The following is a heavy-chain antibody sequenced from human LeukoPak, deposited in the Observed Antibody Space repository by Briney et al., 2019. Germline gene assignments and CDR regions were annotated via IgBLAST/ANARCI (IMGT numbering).Heavy chain of an antibody. CDR3: AKDPRRYSRTGGYFDY. D-gene: IGHD6-13*01. Sequence: GGSLRLSCAASRFTFSNYVMHWVRQAPGKGLEWVAVISYDGSDKYYADSVKGRFTISRDNSKNTLYLQMNSLRAEDTAVYYCAKDPRRYSRTGGYFDYWGQGTPVTVSS. J-gene: IGHJ4*02. CDR2: ISYDGSDK. V-gene: IGHV3-30*18. CDR1: RFTFSNYV.